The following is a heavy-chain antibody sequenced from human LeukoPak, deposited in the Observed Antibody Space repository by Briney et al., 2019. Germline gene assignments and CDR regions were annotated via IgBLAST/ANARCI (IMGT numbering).Heavy chain of an antibody. CDR1: GFTFSSYW. D-gene: IGHD4-17*01. J-gene: IGHJ3*02. CDR3: ARERSDAFDI. Sequence: GSLRLSCAASGFTFSSYWMHWVRQAPGKGLEWVAFISFDGTSQYYADSVKGRFTISRDHSKNTLYLQMNSLRTEDTAIYYCARERSDAFDIWGQGTMVTVSS. V-gene: IGHV3-30-3*01. CDR2: ISFDGTSQ.